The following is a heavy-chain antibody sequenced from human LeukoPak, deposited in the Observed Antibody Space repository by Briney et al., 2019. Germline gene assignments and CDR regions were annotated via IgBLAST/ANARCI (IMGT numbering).Heavy chain of an antibody. Sequence: PGGSLRLSCAASGFTFSNYAMNWVRQAPGKGLEWVSTISGSGDTIYYEDSVKGRFTISRDNSKNTLYLQMNSLRAEDTAVYYCANGYSGYDYDYWGQGTLVTVSS. V-gene: IGHV3-23*01. CDR3: ANGYSGYDYDY. CDR1: GFTFSNYA. CDR2: ISGSGDTI. J-gene: IGHJ4*02. D-gene: IGHD5-12*01.